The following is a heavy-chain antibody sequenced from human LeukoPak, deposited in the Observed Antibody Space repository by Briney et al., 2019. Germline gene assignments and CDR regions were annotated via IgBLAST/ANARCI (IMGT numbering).Heavy chain of an antibody. V-gene: IGHV3-23*01. CDR2: ISGSGGST. CDR1: GFTFSSYA. J-gene: IGHJ1*01. CDR3: AKDDTAILRRVYFQH. D-gene: IGHD5-18*01. Sequence: SGGSLRLSCAASGFTFSSYAMSWVRQAPGKGLEWVSAISGSGGSTYYADSVKGRFTISRDNSKNTLYLQMNSLRAEDTAVYYCAKDDTAILRRVYFQHWGQGTLVTVSS.